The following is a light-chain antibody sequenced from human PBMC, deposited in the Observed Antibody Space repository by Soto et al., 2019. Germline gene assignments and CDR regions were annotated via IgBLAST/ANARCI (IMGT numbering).Light chain of an antibody. CDR3: QQRSNWPYLT. CDR1: QSVSGY. CDR2: DAS. J-gene: IGKJ4*01. Sequence: EIVLTQSPDTLSLSPGERATLSCRASQSVSGYLGWYQQKPGQAPRLLIYDASNRAYGVPARFRGSGSGTNFTLPLASLEPEDFAVYYCQQRSNWPYLTFGGGTRV. V-gene: IGKV3-11*01.